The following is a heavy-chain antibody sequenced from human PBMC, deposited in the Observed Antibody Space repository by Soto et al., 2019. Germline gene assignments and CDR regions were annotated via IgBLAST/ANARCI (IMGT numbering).Heavy chain of an antibody. J-gene: IGHJ4*02. CDR1: GYTFTASG. Sequence: ASVKVSCKASGYTFTASGISWVRQAPGQGLEWMGWTSIYDGHTEYSPKFLGRVVMTTDTSADTAYLELRSLRPDDAALYYCARWDDYGASDQYHFDHWGQGTLVTVSS. CDR2: TSIYDGHT. V-gene: IGHV1-18*01. CDR3: ARWDDYGASDQYHFDH. D-gene: IGHD4-17*01.